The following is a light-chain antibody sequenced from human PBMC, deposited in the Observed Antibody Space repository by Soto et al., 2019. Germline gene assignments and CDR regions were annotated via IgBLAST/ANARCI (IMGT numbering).Light chain of an antibody. V-gene: IGKV3-15*01. CDR3: QQYNNWWT. CDR1: QSVSSN. CDR2: GAS. Sequence: DIVMTQKPVTLSVSPGERATLSRRASQSVSSNLAWYQQKPGQAPRLLIYGASTRATGIPARFSGSGSGTEFTLTISSLQSEDFAVYYCQQYNNWWTFGQRSMVDVK. J-gene: IGKJ1*01.